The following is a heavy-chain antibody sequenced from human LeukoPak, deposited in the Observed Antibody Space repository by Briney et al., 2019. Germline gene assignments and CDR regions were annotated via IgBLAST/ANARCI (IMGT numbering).Heavy chain of an antibody. V-gene: IGHV3-30*18. CDR1: GFSFSTYG. D-gene: IGHD1-26*01. CDR2: ISYDGRVK. CDR3: AKDFGGAPDRAGDFDY. Sequence: PGGSLRLSCVASGFSFSTYGIHWVRQAPGKGLEWVAVISYDGRVKYYADSMRGRVTISRDNSRNTLYLQMNSLRVEDTAVYHCAKDFGGAPDRAGDFDYWGQGILVTVSS. J-gene: IGHJ4*02.